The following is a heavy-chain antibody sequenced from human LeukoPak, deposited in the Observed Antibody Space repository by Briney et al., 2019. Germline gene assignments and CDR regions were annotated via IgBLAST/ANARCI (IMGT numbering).Heavy chain of an antibody. V-gene: IGHV3-30-3*01. CDR2: ISYDGSNK. D-gene: IGHD3-10*01. CDR1: GFTFSSYA. Sequence: PGESLRLSCAASGFTFSSYAMHWVRQAPGKGLEWVAVISYDGSNKYYADSVKGRFTISRDNSKNTLYLQMNSLRAEDTAVYYCAKTHGGFGEPRVFDYWGQGTLVTVSS. J-gene: IGHJ4*02. CDR3: AKTHGGFGEPRVFDY.